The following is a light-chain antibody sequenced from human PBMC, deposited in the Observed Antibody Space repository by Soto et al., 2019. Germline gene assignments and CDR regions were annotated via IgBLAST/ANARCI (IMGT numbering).Light chain of an antibody. CDR2: DAS. V-gene: IGKV1-17*01. Sequence: DIQMTQSPSSLSASVGDRVTITCLASQGIRIDLGWYQQKPGKAPKFLIYDASSLESGVPSRFSGSGSGTEFTLTISSLQPGDFATYYCQQYSSFPLTFGGGTKVDIK. CDR3: QQYSSFPLT. CDR1: QGIRID. J-gene: IGKJ4*01.